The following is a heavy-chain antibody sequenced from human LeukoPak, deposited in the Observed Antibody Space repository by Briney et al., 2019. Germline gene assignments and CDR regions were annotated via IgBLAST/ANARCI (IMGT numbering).Heavy chain of an antibody. D-gene: IGHD1-26*01. CDR2: IYYSGST. J-gene: IGHJ6*03. V-gene: IGHV4-38-2*01. CDR1: GFTFSDYY. Sequence: PGGSLRLSCAASGFTFSDYYMSWIRQAPGKGLEWIGSIYYSGSTYYNPSLKSRVTISVDTSKNQFSLKLSSVTAADTAVYYCARSYHSGSYWDYYYYMDVWGKGTTVTISS. CDR3: ARSYHSGSYWDYYYYMDV.